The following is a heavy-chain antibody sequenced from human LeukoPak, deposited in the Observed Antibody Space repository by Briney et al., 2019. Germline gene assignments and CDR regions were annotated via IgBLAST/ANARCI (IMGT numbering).Heavy chain of an antibody. D-gene: IGHD6-13*01. Sequence: PGGSLRLSCAASGFTFSSYAMSWVRQAPGKGLEWVSAISGSGGSTYYADSVKGRFTISRDNSKNTLYLQMNSLRAEDTAVYYCAKEGVAAAGTRQAFFDPWGQGTLVTVSS. CDR3: AKEGVAAAGTRQAFFDP. V-gene: IGHV3-23*01. J-gene: IGHJ5*02. CDR1: GFTFSSYA. CDR2: ISGSGGST.